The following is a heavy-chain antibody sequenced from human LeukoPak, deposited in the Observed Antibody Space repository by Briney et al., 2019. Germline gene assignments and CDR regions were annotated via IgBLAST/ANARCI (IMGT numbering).Heavy chain of an antibody. CDR3: ARGDGYNWFAY. CDR1: GHTFTNYY. D-gene: IGHD5-24*01. V-gene: IGHV1-46*01. J-gene: IGHJ5*01. CDR2: ISPSGDRA. Sequence: ASVTVSCKASGHTFTNYYMHWVRQAPGQGLEWMGMISPSGDRATYAQRFQGRVTMTRDTSTSTLYMDLSSLRSDDTAVFYCARGDGYNWFAYWGQGTLVTVSS.